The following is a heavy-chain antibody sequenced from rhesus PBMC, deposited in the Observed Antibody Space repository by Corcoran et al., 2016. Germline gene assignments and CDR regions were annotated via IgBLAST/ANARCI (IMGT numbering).Heavy chain of an antibody. CDR1: SGSLTTNK. V-gene: IGHV4-160*01. Sequence: QLQLQESGPGLVKSSETLPLTCAVSSGSLTTNKCHWIRPPPGKGLEGTGHIDSSGDTDYNPSLKRRVSISRDTSKNHFSQNLNSVTAAVPGVYYCVRDGKPAAGLYFDLWGPAIPITISS. D-gene: IGHD6-31*01. CDR3: VRDGKPAAGLYFDL. CDR2: IDSSGDT. J-gene: IGHJ2*01.